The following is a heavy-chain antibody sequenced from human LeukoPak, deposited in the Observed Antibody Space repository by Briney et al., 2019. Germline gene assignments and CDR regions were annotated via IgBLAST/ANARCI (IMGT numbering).Heavy chain of an antibody. CDR2: ISAYNGNT. J-gene: IGHJ3*02. Sequence: GSSVKVSCKASGGTFSSYAISWVRQAPGQGLEWLGWISAYNGNTDYAQKFQGRVTMTTDTSTRTAYMELRSLRSDDTGVYFCGRGKWELLVSAFNIWGQGTMVTVSS. V-gene: IGHV1-18*01. CDR1: GGTFSSYA. CDR3: GRGKWELLVSAFNI. D-gene: IGHD1-26*01.